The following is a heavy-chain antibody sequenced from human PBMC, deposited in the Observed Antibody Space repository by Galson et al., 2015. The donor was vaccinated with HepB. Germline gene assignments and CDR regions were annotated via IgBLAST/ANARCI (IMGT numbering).Heavy chain of an antibody. D-gene: IGHD3-3*01. Sequence: SVKVSCKASGYTFTSYGISWVRQAPGQGLEWMGWISAYNGNTNYAQKLQGRVTMTTDTSTSTAYMELRSLRSDDTAVYYCARDQGALRFLEWLLYRGVGAFDIWGQGTMVTVSS. CDR1: GYTFTSYG. V-gene: IGHV1-18*01. CDR3: ARDQGALRFLEWLLYRGVGAFDI. J-gene: IGHJ3*02. CDR2: ISAYNGNT.